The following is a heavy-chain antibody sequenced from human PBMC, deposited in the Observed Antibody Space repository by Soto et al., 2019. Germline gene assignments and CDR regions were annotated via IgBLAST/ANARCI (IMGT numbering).Heavy chain of an antibody. CDR1: GGSISSGGYS. CDR2: IYHSGST. V-gene: IGHV4-30-2*01. CDR3: ARAIPDRYYYDSSGFNNYFDY. Sequence: SETLSLTCAVSGGSISSGGYSWSWIRQPPGKGLEWIGYIYHSGSTYYNPSLKSRVTISVDRSKNQFSLKLSSVTAADTAVYYCARAIPDRYYYDSSGFNNYFDYWGQGTLVTVSS. D-gene: IGHD3-22*01. J-gene: IGHJ4*02.